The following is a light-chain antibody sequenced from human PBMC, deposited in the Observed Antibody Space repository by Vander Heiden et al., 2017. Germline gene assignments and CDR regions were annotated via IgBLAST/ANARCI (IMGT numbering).Light chain of an antibody. CDR2: DNT. J-gene: IGLJ3*02. Sequence: QSVLTQPPSASETPGLRVTISCSGSNSNIEFNFVYWYQQLPGTAPKLLIYDNTHRPSGVPDRFSCSKSGTSASLAISGLRSEDEADYYCAAWDDRLNSRVFGGGTKLTVL. CDR3: AAWDDRLNSRV. CDR1: NSNIEFNF. V-gene: IGLV1-47*02.